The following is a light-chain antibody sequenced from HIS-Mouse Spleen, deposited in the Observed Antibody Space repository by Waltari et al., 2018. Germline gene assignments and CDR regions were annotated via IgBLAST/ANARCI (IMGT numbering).Light chain of an antibody. CDR3: QQRSNWPLFT. V-gene: IGKV3-11*01. CDR2: DAS. J-gene: IGKJ3*01. CDR1: QSVSSY. Sequence: EIVLTQSPATLSLSPGERATLSCRASQSVSSYLAWYQQKPGQAPRLLIHDASNRATGSPARFSGSGSGTDFTLTISSLEPEDFAVYYCQQRSNWPLFTFGPGTKVDIK.